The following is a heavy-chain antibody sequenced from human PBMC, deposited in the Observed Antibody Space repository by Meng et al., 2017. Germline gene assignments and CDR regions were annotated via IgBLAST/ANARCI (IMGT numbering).Heavy chain of an antibody. D-gene: IGHD6-13*01. J-gene: IGHJ4*02. Sequence: QGQLVQAGAEVKKPGASGKASCKASGYTFTGYYMHWVRQAPGQGLEWMGRINPNSGGTNYAQKFQGRVTMTRDTSISTAYMELSRLRSDDTAVYYCARGYSSSWYTDYWGQGTLVTVSS. V-gene: IGHV1-2*06. CDR2: INPNSGGT. CDR3: ARGYSSSWYTDY. CDR1: GYTFTGYY.